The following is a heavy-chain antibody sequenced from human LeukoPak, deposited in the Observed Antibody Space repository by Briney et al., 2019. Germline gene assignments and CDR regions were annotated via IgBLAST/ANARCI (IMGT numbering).Heavy chain of an antibody. CDR3: ATLYSSGRYIDY. Sequence: SETLSLTCTVSGGSISSGGYYWSWIRQPPGKGLEWIGEINHSGSTNYNPSLKSRVTISVDTSKNQFSLKLSSVTAADTAVYYCATLYSSGRYIDYWGQGTLVTVSS. V-gene: IGHV4-39*07. CDR2: INHSGST. J-gene: IGHJ4*02. CDR1: GGSISSGGYY. D-gene: IGHD6-19*01.